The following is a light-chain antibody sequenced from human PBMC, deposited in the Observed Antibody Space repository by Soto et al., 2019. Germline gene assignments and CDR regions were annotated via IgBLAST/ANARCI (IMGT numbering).Light chain of an antibody. CDR1: QGISSY. V-gene: IGKV1-8*01. Sequence: AIRMTQSPSSFSASTGDRVTITCRASQGISSYLAWYQQKPGKAPKLLIDAASTLQSGVPSRFSGSGSGTDFTLTISCLQSEDFAVYYCQHRSSWPRLAFGGGTKVDI. CDR3: QHRSSWPRLA. J-gene: IGKJ4*01. CDR2: AAS.